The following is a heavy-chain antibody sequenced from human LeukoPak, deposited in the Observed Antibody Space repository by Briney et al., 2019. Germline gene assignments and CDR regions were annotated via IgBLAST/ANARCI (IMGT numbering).Heavy chain of an antibody. Sequence: GGSLRLSCAASGYTFSSYWMSWVRQAPGKGLEWVANIKQDGSEKYYVDSVKGRFTISRDNSRNTLYLQMNSLRVEDRAVYFCAKDQRTMTRRMDVWGQGTAVTVSS. CDR2: IKQDGSEK. CDR3: AKDQRTMTRRMDV. D-gene: IGHD6-25*01. CDR1: GYTFSSYW. V-gene: IGHV3-7*04. J-gene: IGHJ6*02.